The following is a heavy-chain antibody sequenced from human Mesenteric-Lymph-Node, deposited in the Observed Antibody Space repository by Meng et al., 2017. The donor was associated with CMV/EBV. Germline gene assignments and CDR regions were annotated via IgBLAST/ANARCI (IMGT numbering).Heavy chain of an antibody. CDR1: GFTFDDYG. D-gene: IGHD7-27*01. J-gene: IGHJ5*02. CDR2: INWNGGST. CDR3: ARERNWGGTYNWFDP. Sequence: GGSLRLSCAASGFTFDDYGMSWVRQAPGKGLEWVSGINWNGGSTGYADSVKGRFTISRDNAKNSLYLQMNSLRAEDTALYHCARERNWGGTYNWFDPWGQGTLVTVSS. V-gene: IGHV3-20*01.